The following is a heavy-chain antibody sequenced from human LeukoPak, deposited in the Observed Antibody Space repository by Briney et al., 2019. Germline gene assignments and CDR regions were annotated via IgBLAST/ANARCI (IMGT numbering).Heavy chain of an antibody. CDR2: IYYSGST. CDR3: ARVDYDYVWGSYRSRFDI. Sequence: PSETLSLTCTVSGGSISSYYWSWIRQPPGKGLEWTGYIYYSGSTNCNPSLKSRVTISVDTSKNQFSLKLSSVTAADTAVYYCARVDYDYVWGSYRSRFDIWGQGTMVTVSS. J-gene: IGHJ3*02. CDR1: GGSISSYY. V-gene: IGHV4-59*01. D-gene: IGHD3-16*02.